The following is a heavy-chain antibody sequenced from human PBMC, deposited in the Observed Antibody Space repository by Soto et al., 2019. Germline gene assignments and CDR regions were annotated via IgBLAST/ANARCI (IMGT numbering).Heavy chain of an antibody. CDR1: GGTFSSYT. J-gene: IGHJ2*01. Sequence: SVKVSCKASGGTFSSYTISWVRQAPGQGLEWMGRIIPILGIANYAQKFQGRVTITADKSTGTAYMELSSLRSEDTAVYYCARAAGSLYFDLWGRGTLVTVSS. CDR3: ARAAGSLYFDL. V-gene: IGHV1-69*02. CDR2: IIPILGIA. D-gene: IGHD2-15*01.